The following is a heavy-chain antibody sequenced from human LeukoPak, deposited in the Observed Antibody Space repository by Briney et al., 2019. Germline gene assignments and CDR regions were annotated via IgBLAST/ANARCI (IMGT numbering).Heavy chain of an antibody. CDR3: ARDWRGVPGIVDI. CDR1: GYTFTGYY. J-gene: IGHJ3*02. V-gene: IGHV1-18*04. Sequence: GASVKVSCKASGYTFTGYYMHWVRQAPGQGLEWMGWISAYNGNTNYAQKLQGRVTMTTDTSTSTAYMELRSLRSDDTAVYYCARDWRGVPGIVDIWGQGTMVTVSS. D-gene: IGHD3-10*01. CDR2: ISAYNGNT.